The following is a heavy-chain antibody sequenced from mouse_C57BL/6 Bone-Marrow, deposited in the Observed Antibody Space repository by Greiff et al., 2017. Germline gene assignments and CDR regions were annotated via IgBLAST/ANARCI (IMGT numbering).Heavy chain of an antibody. CDR3: AIRWSCAMDY. CDR2: IHPSDSDT. CDR1: GYTFTSYW. Sequence: QVQLKQSGAELVQPGASVKVSCKASGYTFTSYWMHWVKQRPGQGLEWIGRIHPSDSDTNYNQQFKGKATLTVDKSSSTAYMQLSSLTSEVAAVYYCAIRWSCAMDYWGQGTSVTVAS. D-gene: IGHD1-1*02. V-gene: IGHV1-74*01. J-gene: IGHJ4*01.